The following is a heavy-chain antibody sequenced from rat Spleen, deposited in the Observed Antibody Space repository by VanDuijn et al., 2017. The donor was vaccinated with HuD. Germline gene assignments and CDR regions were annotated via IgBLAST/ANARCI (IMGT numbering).Heavy chain of an antibody. D-gene: IGHD1-4*01. CDR2: ISHEGDNT. Sequence: EVQLVESGGGLVQPGRSMKLSCAGSGFTFSYYGMALVRQAPKKGLEWVAYISHEGDNTDYRDPVKGRFTISRDNAESTLYLQMDSLRSEDTATYYCTIVSHSSGIPTLFDYWGQGVMVTVSS. V-gene: IGHV5-25*01. CDR1: GFTFSYYG. CDR3: TIVSHSSGIPTLFDY. J-gene: IGHJ2*01.